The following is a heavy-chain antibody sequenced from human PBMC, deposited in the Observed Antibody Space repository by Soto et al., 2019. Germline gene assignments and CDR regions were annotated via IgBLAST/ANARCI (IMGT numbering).Heavy chain of an antibody. V-gene: IGHV3-23*01. CDR2: ISKSGATP. CDR3: AKNQWGNVFDI. CDR1: GFAFRSYD. J-gene: IGHJ3*02. Sequence: EVQLLESGGGLVQPGGSLRLSCAASGFAFRSYDMTWVRQAPGKGLEWVSTISKSGATPYYADSVRGRFPISRDNSKNRLHLQMNSLRAEDTALYYCAKNQWGNVFDIWGQGTMLTVSS. D-gene: IGHD3-16*01.